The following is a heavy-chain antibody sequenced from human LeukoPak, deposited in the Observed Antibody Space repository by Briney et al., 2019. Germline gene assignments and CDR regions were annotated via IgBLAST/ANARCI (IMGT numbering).Heavy chain of an antibody. CDR2: MNPNSGNT. Sequence: ASVKVSCKASGYTSTSYDINWVRQATGQGLEWMGWMNPNSGNTGYAQKFQGRVTMTRNTSISTAYMELSSLRSEDTAVYYCARGFLEWLPIYYYYYMDVWGKGTTVTVSS. D-gene: IGHD3-3*01. CDR1: GYTSTSYD. V-gene: IGHV1-8*01. J-gene: IGHJ6*03. CDR3: ARGFLEWLPIYYYYYMDV.